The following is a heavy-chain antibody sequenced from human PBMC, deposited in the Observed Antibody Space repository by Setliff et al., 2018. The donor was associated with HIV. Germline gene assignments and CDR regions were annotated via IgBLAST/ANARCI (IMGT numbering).Heavy chain of an antibody. CDR1: GYTLTNYG. J-gene: IGHJ4*02. D-gene: IGHD4-17*01. V-gene: IGHV1-18*01. Sequence: ASVKVSCKASGYTLTNYGISWVRQAPGQGLEWMGWISADNGDTNYPQKLQGRVTMTTDTSTSTAYMELRSLRSDDTAVYYCARRVPPIPSGDLDYWGQGTLVTVSS. CDR2: ISADNGDT. CDR3: ARRVPPIPSGDLDY.